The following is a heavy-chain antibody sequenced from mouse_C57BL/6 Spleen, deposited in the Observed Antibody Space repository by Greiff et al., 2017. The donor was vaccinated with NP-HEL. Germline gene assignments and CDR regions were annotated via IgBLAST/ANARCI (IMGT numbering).Heavy chain of an antibody. Sequence: QVQLQQSGAELVMPGASVKLSCKASGYTFNSYNMHWVKQTPRQGLEWIGAIYPGNGDTSYNQKFKGKATLTVDKSSSTAYMQLSSLTSEDSAVYFCARKGYDYGVFAYWGQGTLVTVSA. CDR3: ARKGYDYGVFAY. D-gene: IGHD2-4*01. CDR2: IYPGNGDT. CDR1: GYTFNSYN. J-gene: IGHJ3*01. V-gene: IGHV1-12*01.